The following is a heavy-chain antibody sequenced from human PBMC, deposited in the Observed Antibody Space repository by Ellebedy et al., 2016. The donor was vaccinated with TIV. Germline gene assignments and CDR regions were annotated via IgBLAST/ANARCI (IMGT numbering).Heavy chain of an antibody. CDR2: ISWNSGSI. Sequence: SLKISXEASGFTFDDYAMHWVRQAPGKGLEWVSGISWNSGSIAYADSVKGRFTISRDNAKNSLYLVMNSLRGEDTAFYYCAKETAREEFWLGELGAQYIGMDVWGQGTTVTVSS. V-gene: IGHV3-9*01. CDR3: AKETAREEFWLGELGAQYIGMDV. CDR1: GFTFDDYA. D-gene: IGHD3-10*01. J-gene: IGHJ6*02.